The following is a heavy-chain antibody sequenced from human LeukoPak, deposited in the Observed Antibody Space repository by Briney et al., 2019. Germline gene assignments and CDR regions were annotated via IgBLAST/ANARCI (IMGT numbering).Heavy chain of an antibody. V-gene: IGHV3-30-3*01. Sequence: GRSLRLSCAASGFTFSSYAMHWVCQAPGKGLEWVAVISYDGSNKYYADSVKGRFTISRDNSKNTLYLQMNSLRAEDTAVYYCAKDRGYCSGGSCLHFDYWGQGTLVTVSS. CDR2: ISYDGSNK. J-gene: IGHJ4*02. CDR3: AKDRGYCSGGSCLHFDY. CDR1: GFTFSSYA. D-gene: IGHD2-15*01.